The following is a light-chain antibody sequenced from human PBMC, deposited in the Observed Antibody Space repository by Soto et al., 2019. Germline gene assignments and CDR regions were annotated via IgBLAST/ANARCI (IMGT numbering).Light chain of an antibody. Sequence: EIVMTQSPATLSVSPGERATLSCRASQRVNIYLACYQQKPGQAHRLLTFGASARATGIPARFSGSGSGTAFNLTISRLQSEDFAVYFCQQYDDWLRLTFGGGTQVEIK. V-gene: IGKV3D-15*01. CDR3: QQYDDWLRLT. CDR2: GAS. CDR1: QRVNIY. J-gene: IGKJ4*01.